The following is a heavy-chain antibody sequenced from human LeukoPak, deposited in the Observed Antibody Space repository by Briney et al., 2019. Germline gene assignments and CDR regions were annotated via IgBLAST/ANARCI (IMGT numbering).Heavy chain of an antibody. CDR3: ARCSAFDYGMDV. D-gene: IGHD3-10*02. J-gene: IGHJ6*02. CDR2: IYYSGST. Sequence: SETLSLTCTVSGGSISSYYWSWIRQPPGKGLEWIGYIYYSGSTNYNPSLKSRVTISVDTSKNQFSLKLSSVTAVDTAVYYCARCSAFDYGMDVWGQGTTVTVSS. V-gene: IGHV4-59*01. CDR1: GGSISSYY.